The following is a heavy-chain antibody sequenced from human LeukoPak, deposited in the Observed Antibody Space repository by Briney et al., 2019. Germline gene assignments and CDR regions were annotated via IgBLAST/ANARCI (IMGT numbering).Heavy chain of an antibody. Sequence: GGSLRLSSAHSGFTFSSYVMSTVSAGPGKGLESVSDIMGSAGRTYYAGSVKGRFTISRDNTKNLLYLQMNSLRAQETAAYYCAQSRRYGDYYYYMNVWGKGTTVTVSS. CDR2: IMGSAGRT. CDR1: GFTFSSYV. CDR3: AQSRRYGDYYYYMNV. V-gene: IGHV3-23*01. J-gene: IGHJ6*03. D-gene: IGHD4-17*01.